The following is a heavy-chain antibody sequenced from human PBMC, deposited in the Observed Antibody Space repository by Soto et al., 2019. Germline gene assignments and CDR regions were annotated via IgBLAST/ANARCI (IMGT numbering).Heavy chain of an antibody. J-gene: IGHJ2*01. Sequence: ALRLSCAASGFTFSSYGMHWVRQAPGKGLEWVAVISYDGSNKYYADSVKGRFTISRDNSKNTLYLQMNSLRAEDTAVYYCAKGPGYMTTVSNWYFDLWGRGTLVTVSS. CDR3: AKGPGYMTTVSNWYFDL. V-gene: IGHV3-30*18. D-gene: IGHD4-17*01. CDR1: GFTFSSYG. CDR2: ISYDGSNK.